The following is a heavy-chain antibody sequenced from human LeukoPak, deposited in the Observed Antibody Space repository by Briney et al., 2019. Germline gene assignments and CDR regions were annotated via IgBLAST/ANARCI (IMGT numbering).Heavy chain of an antibody. J-gene: IGHJ4*02. V-gene: IGHV3-23*01. CDR2: ISGSGGST. D-gene: IGHD3-22*01. Sequence: GGSLRLSCAASGFTFSSYAMSWVRQAPGKGLEWVSAISGSGGSTYYADSVKGRFTISRDNSKNTLYLQMNSLRAEDTAVYYCAKPALRRVYYYDSSGYLDYWGQGTLVTASS. CDR3: AKPALRRVYYYDSSGYLDY. CDR1: GFTFSSYA.